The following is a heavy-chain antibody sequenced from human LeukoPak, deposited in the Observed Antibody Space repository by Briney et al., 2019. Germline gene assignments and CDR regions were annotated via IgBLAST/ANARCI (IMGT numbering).Heavy chain of an antibody. CDR2: ISWNSGSI. J-gene: IGHJ1*01. Sequence: PGGSLRLSCAASGFTFDYYAMHWVRQAPGKGLEWVSGISWNSGSIGYADSVKGRFTISRDNAKNSLYLQMNSLRAEDTALYYCAKAIRGDCYSHFQHWGQGTLVTVSS. V-gene: IGHV3-9*01. D-gene: IGHD2-21*02. CDR1: GFTFDYYA. CDR3: AKAIRGDCYSHFQH.